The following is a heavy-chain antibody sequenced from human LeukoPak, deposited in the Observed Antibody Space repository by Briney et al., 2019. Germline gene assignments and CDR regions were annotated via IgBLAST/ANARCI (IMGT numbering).Heavy chain of an antibody. J-gene: IGHJ3*02. Sequence: GESLKISCKGSGYTFTTYWIGWVRQMPGKGLEWMGIIYPGDSDTKYSPSFQGQVTISADKSITTAYLQWSSLKASDTAMYYCARHIAVAGSPTAFDIWGQGTMVTVSP. V-gene: IGHV5-51*01. CDR2: IYPGDSDT. CDR3: ARHIAVAGSPTAFDI. D-gene: IGHD6-19*01. CDR1: GYTFTTYW.